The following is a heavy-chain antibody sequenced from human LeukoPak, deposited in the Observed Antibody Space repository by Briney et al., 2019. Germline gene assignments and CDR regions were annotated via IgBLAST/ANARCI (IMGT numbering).Heavy chain of an antibody. Sequence: GGSLRLSCAASGFTFSGYSMTWVRQAPGKGLEWVSTVTSSGGSTYYADSVKGRFINSRDNSKNTLYLQMNSLRAEDTAVYYCAKTMGAIDHDCWGQGTLVTVSS. CDR3: AKTMGAIDHDC. V-gene: IGHV3-23*01. CDR2: VTSSGGST. J-gene: IGHJ4*02. CDR1: GFTFSGYS. D-gene: IGHD1-26*01.